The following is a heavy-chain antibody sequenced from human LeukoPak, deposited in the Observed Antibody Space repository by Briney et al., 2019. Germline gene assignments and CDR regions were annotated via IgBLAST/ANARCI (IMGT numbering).Heavy chain of an antibody. CDR3: ARDRYG. V-gene: IGHV3-30*06. CDR1: GFTFSSYG. J-gene: IGHJ4*02. Sequence: GGSLRLSCAASGFTFSSYGMHWVRQAPGKGLEWVAVISYDGSNKYYADSVKGRFTISRDNSKNTLYLQMSSLRAEDTAVYYCARDRYGWGQGTLVTVSS. D-gene: IGHD4-17*01. CDR2: ISYDGSNK.